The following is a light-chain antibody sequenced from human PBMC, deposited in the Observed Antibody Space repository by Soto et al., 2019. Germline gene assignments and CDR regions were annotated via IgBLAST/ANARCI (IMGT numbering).Light chain of an antibody. CDR2: EVS. Sequence: QSALTQPASVSGSPGPSITISCTGTSSDVGGYNYVSWYQQHPGKAPKLMIYEVSNRPSGVSNRFSGSKSGNTASLTISGLQAEDEADYYCSSYTSSSTHWVFGGGTKVTVL. CDR3: SSYTSSSTHWV. V-gene: IGLV2-14*01. CDR1: SSDVGGYNY. J-gene: IGLJ3*02.